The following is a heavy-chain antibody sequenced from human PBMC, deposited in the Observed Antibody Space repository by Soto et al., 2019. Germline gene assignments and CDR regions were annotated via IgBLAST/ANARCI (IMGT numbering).Heavy chain of an antibody. CDR3: ARDIKQLVRYFDD. CDR1: RYTFTSYD. Sequence: GASVKVSCKASRYTFTSYDINWVRQATGQGLEWMGWMNPNSGNTGYAQKFQGRVTMTRNTSISTAYMELSSLRSEDTAVYYCARDIKQLVRYFDDWGQGTLVTVSS. CDR2: MNPNSGNT. D-gene: IGHD6-6*01. V-gene: IGHV1-8*01. J-gene: IGHJ4*02.